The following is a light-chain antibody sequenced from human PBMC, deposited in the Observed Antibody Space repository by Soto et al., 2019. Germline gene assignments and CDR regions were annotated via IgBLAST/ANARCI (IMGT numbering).Light chain of an antibody. V-gene: IGLV2-8*01. CDR1: SSNVGAYNY. Sequence: QSVLTQPPSASGSPGRSVTISCTGTSSNVGAYNYVSWYQQHPGKAPKLMISEVSKRPSGVPDRFSGSKSGNTASLTVSGLQAEDEADYYCTSYTGTSYVFGTGTKVTXL. CDR2: EVS. J-gene: IGLJ1*01. CDR3: TSYTGTSYV.